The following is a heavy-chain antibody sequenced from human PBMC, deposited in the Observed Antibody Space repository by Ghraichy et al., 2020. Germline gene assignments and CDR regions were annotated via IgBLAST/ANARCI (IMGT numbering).Heavy chain of an antibody. J-gene: IGHJ4*02. CDR2: IRYDGSNK. CDR1: GFTFSSYG. Sequence: GGSLRLSCAASGFTFSSYGMHWVRQAPGKGLEWVAFIRYDGSNKYYADSVKGRFTISRDNSKNTLYLQMNSLRAEDTAVYYCAKGRSRYYDSSGYYPTFDYWGQGTLVTVSS. CDR3: AKGRSRYYDSSGYYPTFDY. D-gene: IGHD3-22*01. V-gene: IGHV3-30*02.